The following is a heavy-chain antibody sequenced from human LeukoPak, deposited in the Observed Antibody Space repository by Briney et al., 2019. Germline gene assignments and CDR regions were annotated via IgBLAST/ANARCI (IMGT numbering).Heavy chain of an antibody. CDR2: INPSGGST. D-gene: IGHD3-16*01. V-gene: IGHV1-46*01. CDR3: ASGGLQPDYFDY. Sequence: ASVKVSCKASGYTFTSYYMHWVRQAPGQGLEWMGIINPSGGSTSYAQKFQGRVTMTRDMSTSTVYMELSSLRSEDTAVYYCASGGLQPDYFDYWGQGTLVTVSS. CDR1: GYTFTSYY. J-gene: IGHJ4*02.